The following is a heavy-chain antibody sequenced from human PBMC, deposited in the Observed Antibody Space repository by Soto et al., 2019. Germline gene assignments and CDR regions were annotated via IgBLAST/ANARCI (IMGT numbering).Heavy chain of an antibody. V-gene: IGHV3-64*01. J-gene: IGHJ4*02. CDR1: GFTFSSYA. Sequence: GGSLRLSCAASGFTFSSYAMHWVHQAPGKGLEYVSAISSNGGSTYYANSVKGRFTISRDNSKNTLYLQMGSLRAEDMAVYYCARDLHFDYWGQGTLVTVSS. CDR3: ARDLHFDY. CDR2: ISSNGGST.